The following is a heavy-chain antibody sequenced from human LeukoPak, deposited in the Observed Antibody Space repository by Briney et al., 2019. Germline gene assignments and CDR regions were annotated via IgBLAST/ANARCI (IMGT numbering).Heavy chain of an antibody. V-gene: IGHV1-18*01. CDR2: ISAYNGNT. J-gene: IGHJ4*02. CDR1: GYTFTSYG. D-gene: IGHD3-22*01. Sequence: ASVKVSCKAFGYTFTSYGISWVRQAPGQGLEWMGWISAYNGNTHYAQKLQGRVTMTTDTSTSTVYMELRSLRSDDTAVYYCARGSPPRRNYDSRGYYSYYFDYWGQGTLVTVSS. CDR3: ARGSPPRRNYDSRGYYSYYFDY.